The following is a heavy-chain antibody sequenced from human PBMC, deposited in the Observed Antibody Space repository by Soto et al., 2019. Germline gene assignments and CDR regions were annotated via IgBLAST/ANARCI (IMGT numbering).Heavy chain of an antibody. Sequence: GRSLRLSCAASGFTFSTYTMNWVRQAPGKGMEWVSSISSSTSYIHYADSVKGRFTISRDNAKSSLYLQMNSLTAEDTAVYYCAIDAYYYGSRRFDHWGQGTLVTVSS. CDR3: AIDAYYYGSRRFDH. V-gene: IGHV3-21*04. CDR1: GFTFSTYT. D-gene: IGHD3-10*01. J-gene: IGHJ4*02. CDR2: ISSSTSYI.